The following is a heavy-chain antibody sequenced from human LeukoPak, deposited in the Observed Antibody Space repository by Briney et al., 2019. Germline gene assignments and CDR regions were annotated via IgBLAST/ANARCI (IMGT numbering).Heavy chain of an antibody. CDR3: AKGGLQELLQAEYFQH. CDR2: ISGSGGST. V-gene: IGHV3-23*01. CDR1: GFTFSDYY. D-gene: IGHD2-21*01. J-gene: IGHJ1*01. Sequence: GGSLRLSCAASGFTFSDYYMSWIRQAPGKGLEWVSAISGSGGSTYYADSVKGRFTISRDNSKNTLYLQMNSLRAEDTAVYYCAKGGLQELLQAEYFQHWGQGTLVTVSS.